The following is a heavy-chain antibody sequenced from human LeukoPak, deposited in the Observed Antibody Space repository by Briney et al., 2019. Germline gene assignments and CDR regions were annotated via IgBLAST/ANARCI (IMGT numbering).Heavy chain of an antibody. D-gene: IGHD4-17*01. V-gene: IGHV3-53*01. Sequence: PGGSLRLSCAASGFTVSSNYMSWVRQAPGKGLEWVSVIYSGGSTYYADSVKGRFTISRDNSKNTLYLQMNSLRAEDTAVYYCAKDRVTTPDGFDYWGQGTLVTVSS. CDR2: IYSGGST. CDR1: GFTVSSNY. CDR3: AKDRVTTPDGFDY. J-gene: IGHJ4*02.